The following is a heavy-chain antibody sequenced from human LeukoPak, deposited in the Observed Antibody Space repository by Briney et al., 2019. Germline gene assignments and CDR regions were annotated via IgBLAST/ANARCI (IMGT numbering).Heavy chain of an antibody. D-gene: IGHD4-17*01. Sequence: GGSLRLSCAASGFTFSSHWMTWVRQAPGKGLEWVASIKQGGTEKYHAGSVKGRFTVSRDNAKNSLYLQMNSLSAGDTAVYYCARGPNHGDRVDYLGSWGQGTKVTVSS. V-gene: IGHV3-7*01. CDR2: IKQGGTEK. CDR3: ARGPNHGDRVDYLGS. J-gene: IGHJ4*02. CDR1: GFTFSSHW.